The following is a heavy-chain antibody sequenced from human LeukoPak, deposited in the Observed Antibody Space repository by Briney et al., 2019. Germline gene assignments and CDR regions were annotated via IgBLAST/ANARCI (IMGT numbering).Heavy chain of an antibody. J-gene: IGHJ5*02. D-gene: IGHD1-26*01. CDR1: GFTVNNNY. CDR3: ARVQSSSNWFDP. CDR2: IYGGGST. Sequence: GGSLRLSCAASGFTVNNNYVICVRQAPGKGLEWVSVIYGGGSTYYADSVKGRFTISRDNSKNTVYLQMNSLRAEDAAVYYCARVQSSSNWFDPWGQGTLVTVSS. V-gene: IGHV3-53*01.